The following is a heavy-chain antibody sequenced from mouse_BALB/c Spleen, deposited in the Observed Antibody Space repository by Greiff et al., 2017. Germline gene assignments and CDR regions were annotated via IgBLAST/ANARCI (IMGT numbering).Heavy chain of an antibody. D-gene: IGHD2-4*01. Sequence: DVMLVESGGGLVKPGGSLKLSCAASGFTFSSYAMSWVRQTPEKRLEWVASISSGGSTYYPDSVKGRFTISRDNARNILYLQMSSLRSEDTAMYYCARGLGITDWFAYWGQGTLVTVSA. CDR1: GFTFSSYA. CDR2: ISSGGST. J-gene: IGHJ3*01. V-gene: IGHV5-6-5*01. CDR3: ARGLGITDWFAY.